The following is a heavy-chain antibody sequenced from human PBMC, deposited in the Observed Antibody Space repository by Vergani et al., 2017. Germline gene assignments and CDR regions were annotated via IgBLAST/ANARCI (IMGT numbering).Heavy chain of an antibody. D-gene: IGHD6-13*01. CDR2: IYYSGST. CDR1: DGSISSGDYY. Sequence: QMQLRESGPGLVKPSQTLSLTCTVSDGSISSGDYYWSWIRQPPGKGLEWIGYIYYSGSTYYNPSLKSRVTISVDTSKNQFSLKLSSVTAADTAVYYCARSLGYNWFDPWGQGTLVTVSS. V-gene: IGHV4-30-4*08. CDR3: ARSLGYNWFDP. J-gene: IGHJ5*02.